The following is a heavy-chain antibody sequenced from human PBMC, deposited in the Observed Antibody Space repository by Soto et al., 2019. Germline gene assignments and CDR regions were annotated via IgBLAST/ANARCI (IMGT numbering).Heavy chain of an antibody. CDR2: IYYSGST. CDR1: GGSFSGYY. CDR3: ARLTSGPVYFDY. D-gene: IGHD3-10*01. Sequence: SETLSLTCAVYGGSFSGYYWSWIRQPPGKGLEWIGYIYYSGSTYYNPSLKSRVTISVDTSKNQFSLKLSSVTAADTAVYYCARLTSGPVYFDYWGQGTLVTVSS. J-gene: IGHJ4*02. V-gene: IGHV4-34*09.